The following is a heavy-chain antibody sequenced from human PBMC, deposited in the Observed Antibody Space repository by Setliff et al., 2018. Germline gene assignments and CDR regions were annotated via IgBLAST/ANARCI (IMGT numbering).Heavy chain of an antibody. V-gene: IGHV4-39*01. Sequence: ETLSLTCTVSGGSVSNSGFFWGWLRQDPGKGLEWIGNIYDSGSSNSKASLKSRLIITRYTAKNQTSLKLTSVTAADTAVYYCGRGFSRIEGWGNWFDPWGQGILVTVSS. CDR2: IYDSGSS. D-gene: IGHD2-15*01. J-gene: IGHJ5*02. CDR3: GRGFSRIEGWGNWFDP. CDR1: GGSVSNSGFF.